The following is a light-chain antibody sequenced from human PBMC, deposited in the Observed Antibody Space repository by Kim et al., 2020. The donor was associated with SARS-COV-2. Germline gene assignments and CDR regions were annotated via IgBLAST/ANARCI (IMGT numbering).Light chain of an antibody. J-gene: IGKJ4*01. CDR2: VAS. CDR1: QDISKY. Sequence: SASGEARVPITCRASQDISKYLAWYQQKPGKAPKLLIYVASTLQSGVPSRFSGSGSGTEFTLTISSLQPEDVATYYCQQLNTYPLTFGGGTKLEI. CDR3: QQLNTYPLT. V-gene: IGKV1-9*01.